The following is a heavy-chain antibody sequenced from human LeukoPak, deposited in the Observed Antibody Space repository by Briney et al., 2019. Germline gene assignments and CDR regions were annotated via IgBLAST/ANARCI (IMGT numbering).Heavy chain of an antibody. Sequence: PSETLSLTCTVSGGSISSYCWSWIRQPAGKGLEWIGRIYTSGSTNYNPSLKSRVTMSVDTSKNQFSLKLSSVTAADTAVYYCAREVGTIMVNWFDPWGQGTLVTVSS. CDR2: IYTSGST. D-gene: IGHD3-3*01. V-gene: IGHV4-4*07. CDR1: GGSISSYC. CDR3: AREVGTIMVNWFDP. J-gene: IGHJ5*02.